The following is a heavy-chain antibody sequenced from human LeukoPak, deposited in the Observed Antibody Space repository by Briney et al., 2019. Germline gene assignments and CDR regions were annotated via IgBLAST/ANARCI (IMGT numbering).Heavy chain of an antibody. CDR3: ARDTTGIGY. CDR1: GDSISSSSYY. J-gene: IGHJ4*02. Sequence: SESLSLTCTVSGDSISSSSYYWGWIRQPPGKGLEWIGSIYYSGSTYYNLSLKSRVTISVDTSKNQFSLKLSSVTAADTAVYYCARDTTGIGYWGQGTLVTVSS. V-gene: IGHV4-39*07. D-gene: IGHD1-1*01. CDR2: IYYSGST.